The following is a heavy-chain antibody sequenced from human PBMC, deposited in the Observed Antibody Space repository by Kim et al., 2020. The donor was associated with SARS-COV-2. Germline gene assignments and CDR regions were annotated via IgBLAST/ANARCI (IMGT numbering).Heavy chain of an antibody. Sequence: GGSLRLSCAASGFTFDDYTMHWVRQAPGKGLEWVSLISWDGGSTYYADSVKGRFTISRDNSKNSLYLQMNSLRTEDTALYYCAKGGIGISWHYYYGMDVWGQGTTVTVSS. J-gene: IGHJ6*02. CDR3: AKGGIGISWHYYYGMDV. D-gene: IGHD6-13*01. CDR2: ISWDGGST. CDR1: GFTFDDYT. V-gene: IGHV3-43*01.